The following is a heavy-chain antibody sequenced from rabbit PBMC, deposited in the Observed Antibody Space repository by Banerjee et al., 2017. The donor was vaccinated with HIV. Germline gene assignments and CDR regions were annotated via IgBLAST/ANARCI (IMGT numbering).Heavy chain of an antibody. CDR3: ARGGYDANYFNL. CDR1: GFSFSSGYD. Sequence: QSLEESGGDLVKPGASLTLTCKASGFSFSSGYDMCWVRQAPGKGLDWIACIDTGSGGRTDYASWAKGRFTISKTSSTTVTLQMTSLTAADTATYFCARGGYDANYFNLWGQGTLVTDS. CDR2: IDTGSGGRT. D-gene: IGHD6-1*01. J-gene: IGHJ4*01. V-gene: IGHV1S40*01.